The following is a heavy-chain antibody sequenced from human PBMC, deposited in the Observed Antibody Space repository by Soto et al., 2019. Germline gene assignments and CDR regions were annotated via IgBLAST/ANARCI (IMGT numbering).Heavy chain of an antibody. J-gene: IGHJ4*02. CDR1: GGSISSGDYY. V-gene: IGHV4-30-4*02. CDR3: ARAGFLEWLLPDY. CDR2: IYYSGST. Sequence: SETLSLTCTVSGGSISSGDYYWSWIRQPPGKGLEWIGYIYYSGSTYYNPSLKIRVTISIDTSKNQLFLNLSSVTAADTAMYYCARAGFLEWLLPDYWGQGTLVTVSS. D-gene: IGHD3-3*01.